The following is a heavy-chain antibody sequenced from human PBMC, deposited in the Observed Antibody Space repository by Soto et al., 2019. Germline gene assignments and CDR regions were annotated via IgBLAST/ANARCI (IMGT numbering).Heavy chain of an antibody. D-gene: IGHD3-10*01. CDR2: ISYDGTTK. Sequence: GGSLRLSCAASGVIFSSDIMHWVRQAPGKGLEWVAVISYDGTTKYYADSVKGRFTISRDNSKNTLYLQMNSLRGEDTAVYYCANIGSGSYYNPWPDYFDYWGQGTLVTV. J-gene: IGHJ4*02. V-gene: IGHV3-30-3*01. CDR1: GVIFSSDI. CDR3: ANIGSGSYYNPWPDYFDY.